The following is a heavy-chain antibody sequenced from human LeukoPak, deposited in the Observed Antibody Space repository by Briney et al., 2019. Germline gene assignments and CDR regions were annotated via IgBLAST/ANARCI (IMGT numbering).Heavy chain of an antibody. V-gene: IGHV3-7*01. Sequence: GGSLRLSCAASGFTFSSYWMSWVRQAPGKGLEWVANIKQDGSEKYYVDSVKGRFTISRDSAKNSLYLQMNSLRAEDTAVYYCARDLVLWFGEPHMDVWGQGPRSPSP. CDR3: ARDLVLWFGEPHMDV. J-gene: IGHJ6*02. CDR2: IKQDGSEK. CDR1: GFTFSSYW. D-gene: IGHD3-10*01.